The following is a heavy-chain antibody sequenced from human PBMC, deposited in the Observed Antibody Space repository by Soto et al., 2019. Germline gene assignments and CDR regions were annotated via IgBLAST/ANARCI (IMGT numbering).Heavy chain of an antibody. Sequence: QVQLVESGGGVVQPGRSLRLSCAASGFTFSSYAMHWVRQAPGKGLEWVAVISYDGSNKYYADSVKGRFTISRDNSKNTLYLQMNSLRAEDTAVYYCAREGNYVYWGQGTLVTVSS. CDR3: AREGNYVY. D-gene: IGHD1-7*01. CDR1: GFTFSSYA. J-gene: IGHJ4*02. CDR2: ISYDGSNK. V-gene: IGHV3-30-3*01.